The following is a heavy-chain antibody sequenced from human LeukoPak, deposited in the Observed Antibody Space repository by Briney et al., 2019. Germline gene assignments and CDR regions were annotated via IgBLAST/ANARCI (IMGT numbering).Heavy chain of an antibody. D-gene: IGHD2-2*02. V-gene: IGHV4-34*01. J-gene: IGHJ3*02. Sequence: SETLSLTCAVYSESFSDYYWAWIRQPPGKGLEWIGDINNSGSTNYNPSLKSRVTTSADTSKNQFSLKLTSVTAADTAVYYCARAYCSSSSCYISAFEIWGQVTMVTVAS. CDR3: ARAYCSSSSCYISAFEI. CDR1: SESFSDYY. CDR2: INNSGST.